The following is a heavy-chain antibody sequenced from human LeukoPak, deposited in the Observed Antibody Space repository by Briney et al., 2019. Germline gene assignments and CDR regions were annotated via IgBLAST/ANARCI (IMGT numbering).Heavy chain of an antibody. CDR3: AKDLPGDILTGAAYDY. D-gene: IGHD3-9*01. CDR2: IRYDRSNK. V-gene: IGHV3-30*02. Sequence: PGGSLRLSCAASGFTFSSSAMSWVRQAPGKGLEWVAFIRYDRSNKYYADSVKGRFTISRDNSKNTLYLQMNSLRAEDTAVYYCAKDLPGDILTGAAYDYWGQGTLVTVSS. J-gene: IGHJ4*02. CDR1: GFTFSSSA.